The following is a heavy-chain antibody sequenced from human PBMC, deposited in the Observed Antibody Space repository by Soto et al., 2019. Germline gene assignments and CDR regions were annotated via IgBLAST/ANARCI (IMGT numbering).Heavy chain of an antibody. CDR3: TSSRGVYYIDV. CDR2: ISYDGSNK. J-gene: IGHJ6*03. V-gene: IGHV3-30-3*01. CDR1: GFSFTTYP. Sequence: QVQLVKSGGGVVQPGRSLRLSCAASGFSFTTYPMHWVRQAPGKGLEWVALISYDGSNKHYADSVRGRFTISRDNSNNTLYLQMSSLRVEDTALYHCTSSRGVYYIDVLGKGTTVTVSS.